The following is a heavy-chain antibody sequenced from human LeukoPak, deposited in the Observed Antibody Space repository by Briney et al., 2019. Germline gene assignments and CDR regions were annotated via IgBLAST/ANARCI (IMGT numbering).Heavy chain of an antibody. CDR3: ARGGLTITMFGVPIIRNFDY. CDR2: ISYDGSNK. CDR1: GFTFSGYP. V-gene: IGHV3-30-3*01. Sequence: GGSLRLSCAASGFTFSGYPIHWVRQAPGKGLEWVAVISYDGSNKYYADSVKGRFTISRDNAKNSLFLQMNSLGAEDTAVYYCARGGLTITMFGVPIIRNFDYWGQGTLVTVSS. J-gene: IGHJ4*02. D-gene: IGHD3-3*01.